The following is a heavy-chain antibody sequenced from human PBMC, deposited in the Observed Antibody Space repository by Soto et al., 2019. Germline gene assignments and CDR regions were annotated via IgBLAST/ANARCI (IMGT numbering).Heavy chain of an antibody. CDR3: ARLHSNYPNYYYGMDV. V-gene: IGHV3-30-3*01. Sequence: PVGSLRLSCAASGFTFSSYAMHWVRQAPGKGLEWVAVISYDGSNKYYADSVKGRFTISRDNSKNTLYLQMNSLRAEDTAVYYCARLHSNYPNYYYGMDVWGQGTTVTVS. J-gene: IGHJ6*02. D-gene: IGHD4-4*01. CDR2: ISYDGSNK. CDR1: GFTFSSYA.